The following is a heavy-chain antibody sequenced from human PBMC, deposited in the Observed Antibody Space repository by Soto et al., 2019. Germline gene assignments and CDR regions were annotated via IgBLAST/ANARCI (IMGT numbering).Heavy chain of an antibody. D-gene: IGHD4-4*01. CDR1: GYTFTRYD. V-gene: IGHV1-8*01. J-gene: IGHJ6*03. CDR3: ARGRDTVSPYYYYYMDV. CDR2: MNPNSGNT. Sequence: ASVKVSCKASGYTFTRYDTNCVRQATGQGLEWMGWMNPNSGNTGYAQKFQGRVTMTRNTSISTAYMELSSLRSEDTAVYYCARGRDTVSPYYYYYMDVWGKGTTVTVSS.